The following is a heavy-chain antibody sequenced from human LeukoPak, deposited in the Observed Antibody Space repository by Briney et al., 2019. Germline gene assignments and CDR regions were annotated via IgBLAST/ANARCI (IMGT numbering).Heavy chain of an antibody. D-gene: IGHD4-17*01. CDR2: INHSGST. V-gene: IGHV4-34*01. CDR1: GGSFSGYY. Sequence: SEKLSLTCAVYGGSFSGYYWSWIRQPPGKGLEWIGEINHSGSTNYNPSLKSRVTISVDTSKNQFSLKLSSVTAADTAVYYCARGTMTAVTYYFDYWGQGTIVPASS. CDR3: ARGTMTAVTYYFDY. J-gene: IGHJ4*02.